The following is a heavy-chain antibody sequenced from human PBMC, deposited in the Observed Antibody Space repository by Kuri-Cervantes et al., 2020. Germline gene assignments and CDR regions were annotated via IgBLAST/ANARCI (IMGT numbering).Heavy chain of an antibody. V-gene: IGHV4-39*01. J-gene: IGHJ3*02. CDR3: ARHLGLNSGDYFNDAFDI. CDR1: GGSISSSSYY. Sequence: SETLSLTCTVSGGSISSSSYYWGWIRQPPGKGLEWIGSIYYSGSTYYNPSLKSRVTISVDTSKNQFSLKLSSVTAADTAVYYCARHLGLNSGDYFNDAFDIWGQGTMVTVSS. D-gene: IGHD4-17*01. CDR2: IYYSGST.